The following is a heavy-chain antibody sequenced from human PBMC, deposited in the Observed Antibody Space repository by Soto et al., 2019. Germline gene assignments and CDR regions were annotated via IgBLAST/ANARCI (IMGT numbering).Heavy chain of an antibody. CDR1: GYSISSDNW. J-gene: IGHJ4*02. Sequence: PSETLSLTCAVPGYSISSDNWWGWIRQPPGKGLEWIGYIFYTGTTYYNLSLKSRVTMSXGXXXXQXSXKXXXGTAXDPAGXYCARTSRLKTGYLDYWGQGTLVTVSS. CDR3: ARTSRLKTGYLDY. V-gene: IGHV4-28*01. D-gene: IGHD3-9*01. CDR2: IFYTGTT.